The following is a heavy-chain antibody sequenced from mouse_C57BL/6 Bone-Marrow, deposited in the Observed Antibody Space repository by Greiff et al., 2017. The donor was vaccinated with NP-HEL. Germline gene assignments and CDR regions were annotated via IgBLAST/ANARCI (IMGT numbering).Heavy chain of an antibody. V-gene: IGHV1-55*01. J-gene: IGHJ1*03. Sequence: VQLQQPGAELVKPGASVKMSCKASGYTFTSYWITWVKQRPGQGLEWIGDIYPGSGSTNYNEKFKSKATLTVDTSSSTAYMQLSSLTSEDSAVYYCARSGGNYVGYFDVWGTGTTVTVSS. CDR3: ARSGGNYVGYFDV. CDR2: IYPGSGST. D-gene: IGHD2-1*01. CDR1: GYTFTSYW.